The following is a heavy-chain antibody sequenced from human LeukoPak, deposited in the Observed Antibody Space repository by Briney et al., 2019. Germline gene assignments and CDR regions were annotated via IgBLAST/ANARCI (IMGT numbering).Heavy chain of an antibody. J-gene: IGHJ4*02. Sequence: PSETLSLTCTVSGGSISSSSYYWGWICQPPGKGLEWIGSIYYSGSTYYNPSLKSRVTISVDTSKNQFSLKLSSVTAADTAAYYCARQGVEVVIASIYFDYWGQGTLVTVSS. CDR1: GGSISSSSYY. D-gene: IGHD2-21*01. V-gene: IGHV4-39*01. CDR3: ARQGVEVVIASIYFDY. CDR2: IYYSGST.